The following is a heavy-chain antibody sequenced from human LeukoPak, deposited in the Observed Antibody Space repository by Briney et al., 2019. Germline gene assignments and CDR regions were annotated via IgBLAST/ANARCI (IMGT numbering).Heavy chain of an antibody. J-gene: IGHJ5*02. V-gene: IGHV3-7*03. CDR2: ISDGGWAT. CDR1: GYSFSPYW. Sequence: PGGSRRLSCVASGYSFSPYWMSWVRQTPGKGLEWVASISDGGWATYYVGSVRGRFTISRDDARNSLFLQMNGLRADDTAVYYCTRENYVPDSWGQGTLVTVSS. CDR3: TRENYVPDS. D-gene: IGHD3-10*02.